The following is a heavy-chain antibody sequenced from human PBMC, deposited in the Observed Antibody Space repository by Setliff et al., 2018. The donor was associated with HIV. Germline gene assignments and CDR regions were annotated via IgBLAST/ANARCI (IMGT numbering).Heavy chain of an antibody. J-gene: IGHJ4*02. CDR2: IIPILGIP. CDR1: GGVVS. D-gene: IGHD1-26*01. Sequence: SVKVSCKASGGVVSINWVRQAPGQRLEWMGGIIPILGIPNYAQKFQGRVTITADASTNTVNMELSSLRSEDTAVYYCARGVDGSYRKFFDNWGQGTLVTVS. CDR3: ARGVDGSYRKFFDN. V-gene: IGHV1-69*10.